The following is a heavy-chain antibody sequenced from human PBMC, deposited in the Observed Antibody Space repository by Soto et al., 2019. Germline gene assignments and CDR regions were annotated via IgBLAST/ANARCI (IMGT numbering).Heavy chain of an antibody. CDR1: GFPFSSTD. V-gene: IGHV3-23*01. D-gene: IGHD3-10*01. CDR3: AKNSGWFNT. Sequence: EFQVLQSGGGLVQPGGSLTLSCAASGFPFSSTDVTWVRQAPGKGLEWVSTIDGSGGTTYYADSVKGRFTISRDNSINTVFLQMNSLRADDTALYFCAKNSGWFNTWGQGALVTVSS. J-gene: IGHJ5*02. CDR2: IDGSGGTT.